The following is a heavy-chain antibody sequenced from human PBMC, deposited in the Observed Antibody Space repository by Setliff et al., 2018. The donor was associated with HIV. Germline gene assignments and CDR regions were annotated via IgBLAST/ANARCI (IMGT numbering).Heavy chain of an antibody. CDR1: GFTSNSYW. D-gene: IGHD2-8*01. CDR3: ATDRGFCTLDY. Sequence: GGSLRLSCAASGFTSNSYWMSWVRQPPGKGLEWVAHIGGDGREKFYLDSVEGRFTISRDNARNSLYLQMNDLRAEDTAVYYCATDRGFCTLDYWGQGTLVTVSS. J-gene: IGHJ4*02. CDR2: IGGDGREK. V-gene: IGHV3-7*01.